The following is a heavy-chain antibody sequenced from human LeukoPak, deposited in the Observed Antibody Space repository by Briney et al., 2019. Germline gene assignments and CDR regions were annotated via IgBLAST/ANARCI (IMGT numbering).Heavy chain of an antibody. CDR2: IRYDGSNK. J-gene: IGHJ4*02. D-gene: IGHD3-10*01. CDR1: GFTFSSYG. CDR3: AKGSYGSGGYYFDY. V-gene: IGHV3-30*02. Sequence: PGGSLRLSCAASGFTFSSYGMYWVRQAPGKGLEWVAFIRYDGSNKYYADSVKGRFTISRDNSKNTLYLQMNSLRAEDTAVYYCAKGSYGSGGYYFDYWGQGTLVTVSS.